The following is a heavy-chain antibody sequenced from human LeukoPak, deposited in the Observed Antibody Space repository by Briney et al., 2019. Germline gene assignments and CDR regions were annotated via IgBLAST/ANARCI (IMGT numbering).Heavy chain of an antibody. CDR2: ISSSGSTI. Sequence: RGGSLRLSCALSVFPFSICDVNCVPESRGKGLVCRSYISSSGSTIYYADSVKGRFTISRDNAKNSLYLQMNSLRAEDTAVYYCARDLELLAFYYYYYGMDVWGQGTTVTVSS. J-gene: IGHJ6*02. CDR3: ARDLELLAFYYYYYGMDV. V-gene: IGHV3-48*03. D-gene: IGHD3-10*01. CDR1: VFPFSICD.